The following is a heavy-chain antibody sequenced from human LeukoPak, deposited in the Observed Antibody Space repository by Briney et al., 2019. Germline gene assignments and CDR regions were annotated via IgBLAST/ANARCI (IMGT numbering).Heavy chain of an antibody. D-gene: IGHD3-3*01. V-gene: IGHV4-34*01. CDR2: INHSGST. J-gene: IGHJ4*02. CDR3: ARTLLWSGYNY. Sequence: SETLSLTCAVYGGSFSGYYWSWIRQPPGKGLEWIGEINHSGSTNYHPSLKSRVTISVDTSKNQFSLKLSSVTAADTAVYYCARTLLWSGYNYWGQGTLVTVSS. CDR1: GGSFSGYY.